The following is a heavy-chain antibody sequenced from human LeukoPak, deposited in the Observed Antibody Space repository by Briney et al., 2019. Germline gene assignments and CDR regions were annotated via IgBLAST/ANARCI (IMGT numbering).Heavy chain of an antibody. CDR1: GGSISSSGYY. CDR2: IYYSGST. D-gene: IGHD5-18*01. CDR3: ARHASRGYSYGFANLLFLFDY. V-gene: IGHV4-39*01. J-gene: IGHJ4*02. Sequence: SETLSLTCTVSGGSISSSGYYWGWIRQPPGKGLEWIGSIYYSGSTYYNPSLKSRVTISVDTSKNQFSLKLSSVTAADTAVYYCARHASRGYSYGFANLLFLFDYWGQGTLVTVSS.